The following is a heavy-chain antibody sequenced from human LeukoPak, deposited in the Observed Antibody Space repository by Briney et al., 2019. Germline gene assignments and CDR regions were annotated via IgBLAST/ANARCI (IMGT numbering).Heavy chain of an antibody. CDR3: ARYIGYDSRN. D-gene: IGHD5-12*01. CDR2: INEDGSGK. J-gene: IGHJ4*02. Sequence: GGSLRLSCAASGFTFNSYWMSWVRQAPGKGLEWVAKINEDGSGKYYLDSVKGRFTISRDNAKNSLYLQMNSLRAEDTAVYYCARYIGYDSRNWGQGTLVTVSS. V-gene: IGHV3-7*02. CDR1: GFTFNSYW.